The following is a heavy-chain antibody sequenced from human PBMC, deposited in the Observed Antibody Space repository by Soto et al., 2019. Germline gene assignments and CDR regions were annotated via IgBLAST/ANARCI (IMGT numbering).Heavy chain of an antibody. J-gene: IGHJ6*02. V-gene: IGHV1-69*02. CDR1: GGTFSSYT. D-gene: IGHD3-10*01. CDR3: AFHYGSGRCGMDV. Sequence: QVQLVQSGAEVKKPGSSVKVSCKASGGTFSSYTISWVRQAPGQGLEWMGRIIPILGIANYAQKFQGRVTITADKSTSTAYMELSSLRSEDTAVYYCAFHYGSGRCGMDVWGQGTTVTVSS. CDR2: IIPILGIA.